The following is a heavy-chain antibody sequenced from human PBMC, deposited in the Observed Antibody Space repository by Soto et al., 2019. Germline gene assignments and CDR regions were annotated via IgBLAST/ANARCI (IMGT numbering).Heavy chain of an antibody. Sequence: QVQLVQSGAEVKKPESSVKVSCKAPGGTFSTYAISWVRQAPGQGLEWMGGIIPMFGTANYAQRFQDRVTITADESTNTVSMELSSVSCEDTAVYFCASGIQLWLRRINNGYSGWGQGTLVTVSS. CDR1: GGTFSTYA. J-gene: IGHJ4*02. D-gene: IGHD5-18*01. CDR3: ASGIQLWLRRINNGYSG. CDR2: IIPMFGTA. V-gene: IGHV1-69*12.